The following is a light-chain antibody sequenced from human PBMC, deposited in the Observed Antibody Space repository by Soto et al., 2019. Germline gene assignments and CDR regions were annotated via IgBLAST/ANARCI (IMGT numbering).Light chain of an antibody. CDR1: MSNIGAGYD. CDR3: HSSDPTLSGSGV. J-gene: IGLJ3*02. CDR2: DNT. V-gene: IGLV1-40*01. Sequence: QSVLTQPPSVSGAPGQRVTISCTGSMSNIGAGYDVNWYQHLPGRAPKLLIYDNTHRPSGVPDRFSASKSGTSASLAITGVQAEDEAVYYCHSSDPTLSGSGVFGGGTKVTVL.